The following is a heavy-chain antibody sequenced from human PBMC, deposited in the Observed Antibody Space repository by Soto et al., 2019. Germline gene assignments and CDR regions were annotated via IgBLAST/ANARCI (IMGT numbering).Heavy chain of an antibody. CDR1: GFTFSNYG. V-gene: IGHV3-30*03. Sequence: GGSLRLSCAASGFTFSNYGMHWVRQAPGKGLEWVAVISYNGSRNSHADAVKGRFTISRDNSKSTWYLQMNSLRGEDTAVYYCAAAYSSSSEMGHWGQGTLVTVSS. D-gene: IGHD6-6*01. CDR2: ISYNGSRN. J-gene: IGHJ4*02. CDR3: AAAYSSSSEMGH.